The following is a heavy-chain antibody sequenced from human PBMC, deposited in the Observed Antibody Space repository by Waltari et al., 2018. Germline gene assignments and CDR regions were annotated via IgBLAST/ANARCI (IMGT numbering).Heavy chain of an antibody. D-gene: IGHD5-12*01. J-gene: IGHJ3*02. V-gene: IGHV4-38-2*02. CDR3: ARDEGGVATRGAFDI. CDR1: GYSISSGYY. Sequence: QVQLQESGPGLVKPSETLSLTCAVSGYSISSGYYWGWIRQPPGKGLEWIGSIYHSGSTYYNPSLKSRVTISVDTSKNQFSLKRSSVTAADTAVYYCARDEGGVATRGAFDIWGQGTMVTVSS. CDR2: IYHSGST.